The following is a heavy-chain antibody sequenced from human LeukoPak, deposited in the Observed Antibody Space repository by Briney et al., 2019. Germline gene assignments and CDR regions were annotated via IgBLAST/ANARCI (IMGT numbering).Heavy chain of an antibody. Sequence: PSETLSLTCTVSGGSISSYYWSWIRQPAGKGLEWIGRIYTGGSTNYNPSLKRRVTMSVDTSKNQFSLKLSSGTAADTAVYYCARDSSSWYHSYYYYYGMDVWGQGTTVTVSS. D-gene: IGHD6-13*01. CDR1: GGSISSYY. V-gene: IGHV4-4*07. CDR2: IYTGGST. CDR3: ARDSSSWYHSYYYYYGMDV. J-gene: IGHJ6*02.